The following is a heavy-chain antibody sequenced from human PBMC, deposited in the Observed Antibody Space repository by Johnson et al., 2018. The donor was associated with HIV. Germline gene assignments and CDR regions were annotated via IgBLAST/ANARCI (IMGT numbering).Heavy chain of an antibody. V-gene: IGHV3-13*01. CDR2: IGTAGDT. J-gene: IGHJ3*02. Sequence: VQLVESGGDLVRPGGSLRLSCAASGFTFSSYDMHWVRQATGKGLEWVSAIGTAGDTYYPGSVKGRFTISRENAKNSLYLQMNSLRAGDTAVYYCARQVYCSSTSCSSAFDIWGQGTVVTVSS. CDR1: GFTFSSYD. CDR3: ARQVYCSSTSCSSAFDI. D-gene: IGHD2-2*01.